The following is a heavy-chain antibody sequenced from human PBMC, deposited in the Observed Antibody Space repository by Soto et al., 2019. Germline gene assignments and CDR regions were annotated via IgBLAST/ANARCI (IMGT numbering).Heavy chain of an antibody. V-gene: IGHV3-23*01. CDR1: GFTFSSYA. CDR2: ISGSGGST. J-gene: IGHJ4*02. CDR3: AKDPRAQNIVGATTGGYFDY. Sequence: GGSLSLSCAASGFTFSSYAMSWVRQAPGKGLEWVSAISGSGGSTYYADSVKGRFTISRDNSKNTLYLQMNSLRAEDTAVYYCAKDPRAQNIVGATTGGYFDYWGQGTLVTVSS. D-gene: IGHD1-26*01.